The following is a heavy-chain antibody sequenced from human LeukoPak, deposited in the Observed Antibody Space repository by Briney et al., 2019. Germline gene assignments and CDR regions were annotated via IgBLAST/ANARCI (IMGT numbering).Heavy chain of an antibody. CDR3: VKDIGSGWSFDY. CDR1: GFTFDGYA. V-gene: IGHV3-43*02. D-gene: IGHD6-19*01. J-gene: IGHJ4*02. CDR2: IGGNGGNT. Sequence: GGSLRLSCAASGFTFDGYAMHWVRHAPGKGLEWVSLIGGNGGNTKYADSVKGRFTISRDNSKHSLYLQMNSLRTEDTALYYCVKDIGSGWSFDYWGQGTLVTVSS.